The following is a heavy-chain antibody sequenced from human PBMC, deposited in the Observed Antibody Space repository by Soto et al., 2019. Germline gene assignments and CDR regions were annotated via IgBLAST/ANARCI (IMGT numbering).Heavy chain of an antibody. CDR2: INPSGGST. Sequence: ASAQVSFKASGYTFASYYMHWVRQAPGQGLEWMGIINPSGGSTSYAQKFQGRVTMTRDTSTSTVYMELSSLRSEDTAVYYCARFVVRGLILNSWFDPWGQGTLVTVSS. CDR3: ARFVVRGLILNSWFDP. V-gene: IGHV1-46*01. CDR1: GYTFASYY. D-gene: IGHD3-10*01. J-gene: IGHJ5*02.